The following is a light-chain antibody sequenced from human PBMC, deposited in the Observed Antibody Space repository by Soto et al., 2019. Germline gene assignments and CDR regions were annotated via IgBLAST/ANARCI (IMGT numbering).Light chain of an antibody. CDR2: DAS. CDR3: HQRSNWPT. J-gene: IGKJ5*01. V-gene: IGKV3-11*01. Sequence: EIVLTQSPATLSLSPGERATLSCRASQSVSSYLAWYQQKPGQAPRLLIYDASSRATGIPARFSGSGSGTDFPPPSTSQDLEYLAVYYCHQRSNWPTFGQGTRLG. CDR1: QSVSSY.